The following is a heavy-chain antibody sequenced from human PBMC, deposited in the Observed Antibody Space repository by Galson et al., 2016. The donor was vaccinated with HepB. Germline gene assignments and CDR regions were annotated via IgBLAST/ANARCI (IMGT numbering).Heavy chain of an antibody. CDR2: ISTSDDYS. CDR3: ARGMARATNF. D-gene: IGHD1/OR15-1a*01. CDR1: GFPFSDYY. Sequence: SLRLSCAGFGFPFSDYYMSWIRQAPGKGLEWVAYISTSDDYSAYADSVKGRFTITRDNANNPVSLQMNSLGVDDTGSEYCARGMARATNFWGQGTPVTVSS. V-gene: IGHV3-11*05. J-gene: IGHJ4*02.